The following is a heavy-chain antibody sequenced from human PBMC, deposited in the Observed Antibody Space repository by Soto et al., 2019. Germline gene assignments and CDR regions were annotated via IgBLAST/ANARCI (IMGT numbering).Heavy chain of an antibody. D-gene: IGHD6-6*01. CDR1: GFTFSSYW. CDR2: IKQDGSEK. V-gene: IGHV3-7*01. CDR3: ARDPTSSYYYYYYYMDV. Sequence: GGSLRLSCAASGFTFSSYWMSWVRQAPGKGLEWVANIKQDGSEKYYVDSVKGRFTISRDNAKNSLYLQMNSLRAEDTAVYYCARDPTSSYYYYYYYMDVWGKGTTVTVSS. J-gene: IGHJ6*03.